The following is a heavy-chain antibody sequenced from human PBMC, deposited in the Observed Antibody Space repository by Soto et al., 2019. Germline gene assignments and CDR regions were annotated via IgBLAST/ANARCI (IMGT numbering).Heavy chain of an antibody. CDR3: ARRVGATDYFDY. V-gene: IGHV4-59*01. Sequence: QVQLQESGPGLVKPSETLSLTCTVSGGSISVYYWSWIRQPPGKGLEWIAYIYYSGSTNYNPSLKSRVTISIDPSKRQFSLSLSSVTAADTAMYYCARRVGATDYFDYWAQGILVTVSS. CDR1: GGSISVYY. CDR2: IYYSGST. D-gene: IGHD1-26*01. J-gene: IGHJ4*02.